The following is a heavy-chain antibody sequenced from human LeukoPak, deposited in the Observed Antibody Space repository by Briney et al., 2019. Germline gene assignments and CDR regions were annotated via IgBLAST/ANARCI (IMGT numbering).Heavy chain of an antibody. Sequence: GGTLRLSCAASGFTFSSYSMNCVRQAPGKGLEWVSSISSSSYIYYADSVKGRFTISRDNAKNSLYLQMNSLRAEDTAVYYCARSAGGMATMFDYWGQGTLVTVSS. J-gene: IGHJ4*02. CDR1: GFTFSSYS. V-gene: IGHV3-21*01. CDR2: ISSSSYI. CDR3: ARSAGGMATMFDY. D-gene: IGHD5-24*01.